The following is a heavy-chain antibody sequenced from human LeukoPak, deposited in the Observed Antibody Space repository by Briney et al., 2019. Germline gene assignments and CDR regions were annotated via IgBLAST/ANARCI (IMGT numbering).Heavy chain of an antibody. CDR2: ISSSGSTI. CDR1: GFTFSDYY. Sequence: GGSLRLSCAASGFTFSDYYMSWIRQAPGKGLEWVSYISSSGSTIYHADSVKGRFTISRDNAKNSLYLQMNSLRAEDTALYYCAKDILAWEPPYYYYYGMDVWGQGTTVTVSS. J-gene: IGHJ6*02. D-gene: IGHD1-26*01. CDR3: AKDILAWEPPYYYYYGMDV. V-gene: IGHV3-11*01.